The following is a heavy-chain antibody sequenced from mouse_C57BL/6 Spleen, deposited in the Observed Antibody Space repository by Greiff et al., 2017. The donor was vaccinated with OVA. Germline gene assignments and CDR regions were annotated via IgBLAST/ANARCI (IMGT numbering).Heavy chain of an antibody. D-gene: IGHD2-2*01. Sequence: VKLQQSGAELVRPGTSVKMSCKASGYTFTNYWIGWAKQRPGHGLEWIGDIYPGGGYTNYNEKFKGKATLTADKSSSTAYMQFSSLTSEDSAIYYCARRGYGYLYYFDYWGQGTTLTVSS. CDR2: IYPGGGYT. V-gene: IGHV1-63*01. CDR1: GYTFTNYW. J-gene: IGHJ2*01. CDR3: ARRGYGYLYYFDY.